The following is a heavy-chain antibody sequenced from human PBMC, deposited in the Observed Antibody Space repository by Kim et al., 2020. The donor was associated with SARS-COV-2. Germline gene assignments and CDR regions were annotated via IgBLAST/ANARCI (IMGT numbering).Heavy chain of an antibody. J-gene: IGHJ4*02. D-gene: IGHD6-19*01. CDR3: AKKLAVAGSFLYYFDY. CDR2: IVYSGVNT. V-gene: IGHV3-23*01. Sequence: GGSLRLSCAASGFTFSNYAMTWVRQAPGKGLEWVSTIVYSGVNTYYADSVKGRFTISRDNSKNTLYLQVNSLRAEDTAVYYCAKKLAVAGSFLYYFDYCGAESLVTVHS. CDR1: GFTFSNYA.